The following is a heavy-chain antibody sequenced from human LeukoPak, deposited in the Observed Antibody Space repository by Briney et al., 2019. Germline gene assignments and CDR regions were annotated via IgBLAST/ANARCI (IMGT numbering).Heavy chain of an antibody. CDR1: GESFSSYF. D-gene: IGHD1-1*01. V-gene: IGHV4-34*01. Sequence: SETLSLTCAVYGESFSSYFWSWFRQPPGEGLEWIGEVNHSGATNYNPSLKSRVTMAVDTSKNQFSLKLSSVTAADTAVYYCARRTTLNWYFDLWGRGTLVTVSS. J-gene: IGHJ2*01. CDR3: ARRTTLNWYFDL. CDR2: VNHSGAT.